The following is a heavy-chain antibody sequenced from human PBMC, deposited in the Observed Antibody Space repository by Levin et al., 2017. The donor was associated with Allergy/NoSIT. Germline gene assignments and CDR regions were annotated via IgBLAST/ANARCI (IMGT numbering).Heavy chain of an antibody. D-gene: IGHD3-22*01. CDR2: ISYDGGNK. CDR3: ARAPSSGFIGSHGFDI. Sequence: GGSLRLSCAASGFTFSSYAMHWVRQAPGEGLEWVAVISYDGGNKYYADSVKGRFTISRDNSKNTLYLQMNSLRGEDTAVYYCARAPSSGFIGSHGFDICGQGTMVTVSS. J-gene: IGHJ3*02. CDR1: GFTFSSYA. V-gene: IGHV3-30*04.